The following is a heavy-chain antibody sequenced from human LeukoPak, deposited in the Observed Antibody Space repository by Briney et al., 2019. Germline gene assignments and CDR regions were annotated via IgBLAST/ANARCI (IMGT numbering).Heavy chain of an antibody. CDR1: GFTFDDYA. V-gene: IGHV3-9*03. J-gene: IGHJ4*02. CDR2: ISWNSGSI. CDR3: AKSAAAGYYFDY. Sequence: PGGPLRLSCAASGFTFDDYAMHWVRQAPGKGLEWVSGISWNSGSIGYADSVKGRFTISRDNAKNSLYLQMNSLRAEDMALYYCAKSAAAGYYFDYWGQGTLVTVSS. D-gene: IGHD6-13*01.